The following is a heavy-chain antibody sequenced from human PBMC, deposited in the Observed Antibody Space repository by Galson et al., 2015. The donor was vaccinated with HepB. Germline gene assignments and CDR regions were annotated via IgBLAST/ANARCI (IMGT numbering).Heavy chain of an antibody. CDR3: ARETGNWGTNWFDP. CDR2: ISAYNGNT. Sequence: SVKVSCKASGYTFTSYGISWVRQAPGQGLEWMGWISAYNGNTNYAQKLQGRVTMTTDTSTSTAYMELRSLRSDDTAVYYCARETGNWGTNWFDPWGQGTLVTVSS. D-gene: IGHD1-1*01. CDR1: GYTFTSYG. J-gene: IGHJ5*02. V-gene: IGHV1-18*04.